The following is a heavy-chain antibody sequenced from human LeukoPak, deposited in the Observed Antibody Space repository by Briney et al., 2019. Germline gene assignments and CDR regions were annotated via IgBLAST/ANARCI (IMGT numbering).Heavy chain of an antibody. D-gene: IGHD2-2*01. CDR2: IRYDGSNK. Sequence: GGSLRLSCAASGFTFSSYGMHWVRQPPGKGLEWVAFIRYDGSNKYYADSVKGRFTIPRDNSKNTLYLQMNSLRAEDTAVYYCAKDGDIVVVPAATPFYYYYMDVWGKGTTVTVSS. V-gene: IGHV3-30*02. CDR1: GFTFSSYG. J-gene: IGHJ6*03. CDR3: AKDGDIVVVPAATPFYYYYMDV.